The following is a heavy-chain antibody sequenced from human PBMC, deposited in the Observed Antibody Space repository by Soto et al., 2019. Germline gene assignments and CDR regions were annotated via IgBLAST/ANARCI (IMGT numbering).Heavy chain of an antibody. CDR1: GGSISSGGYY. CDR3: AVDVYGDYNEYFQH. J-gene: IGHJ1*01. V-gene: IGHV4-31*03. CDR2: IYYSGST. D-gene: IGHD4-17*01. Sequence: QVQLQESGPGLVKPSQTLSLTCTVSGGSISSGGYYWSWIRQHPGKGLEWIGYIYYSGSTYYNPSLKRRVTISVDTSKNQFSLKLSSVTAADTAVYYCAVDVYGDYNEYFQHWGQGTLVTVSS.